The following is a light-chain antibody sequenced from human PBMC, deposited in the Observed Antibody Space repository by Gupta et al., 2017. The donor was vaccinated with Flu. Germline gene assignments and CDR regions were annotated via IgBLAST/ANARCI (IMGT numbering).Light chain of an antibody. CDR3: MSYADSSWV. CDR2: LDD. Sequence: TVTISGTRSSGGDAGNYGLWSQQRQATYTIREIVLDDQRPAAAPVRVSYSIYRSFNSASLTISGLKAEDDADYYCMSYADSSWVFGGGTTLTVL. V-gene: IGLV6-57*01. CDR1: SGGDAGNY. J-gene: IGLJ3*02.